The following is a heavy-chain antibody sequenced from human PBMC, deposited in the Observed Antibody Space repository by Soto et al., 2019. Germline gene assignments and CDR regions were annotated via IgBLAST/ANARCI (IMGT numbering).Heavy chain of an antibody. Sequence: GGSLRLSCAASGFTFSGSALHWVRQASGKGLEWIGRIKNKAKSYATAYAASVIGRFTFSRDDSRNTAYLQMNSLRTEDTAVYYCTRHYYGIPFDDWGQGA. D-gene: IGHD3-10*01. V-gene: IGHV3-73*01. CDR1: GFTFSGSA. J-gene: IGHJ4*02. CDR2: IKNKAKSYAT. CDR3: TRHYYGIPFDD.